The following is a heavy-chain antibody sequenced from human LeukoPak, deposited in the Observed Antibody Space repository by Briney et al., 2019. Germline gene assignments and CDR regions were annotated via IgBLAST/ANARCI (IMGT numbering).Heavy chain of an antibody. D-gene: IGHD3-9*01. CDR1: GYTFTGYY. CDR3: ARVVLRYFDWFPDYFDY. CDR2: INPNSGGT. V-gene: IGHV1-2*02. J-gene: IGHJ4*02. Sequence: ASVKVSCKASGYTFTGYYMHWARQAPGQGLEWMGWINPNSGGTNYAQKFQGRVTMTRDTSISTAYMELSRLRSDDTAVYYCARVVLRYFDWFPDYFDYWGQGTLVTVSS.